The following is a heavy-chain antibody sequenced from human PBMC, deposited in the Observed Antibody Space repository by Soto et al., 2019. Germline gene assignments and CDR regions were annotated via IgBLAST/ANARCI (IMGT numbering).Heavy chain of an antibody. D-gene: IGHD6-13*01. V-gene: IGHV1-2*04. J-gene: IGHJ4*02. CDR3: ARAVARDGSSWYRGGYDS. CDR2: INPDTGGT. Sequence: ASVKVSCKASGYTFTGYYIHWVRQAPGQGLERMGWINPDTGGTDYTQKFQGWVTMTRDTSITTAYMELSSLKSDDTAVYFCARAVARDGSSWYRGGYDSWGQGTLVTVSS. CDR1: GYTFTGYY.